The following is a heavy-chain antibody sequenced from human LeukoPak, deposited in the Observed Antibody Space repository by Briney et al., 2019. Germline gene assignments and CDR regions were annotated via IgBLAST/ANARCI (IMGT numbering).Heavy chain of an antibody. CDR3: ARDRGYDFWSGKEYYFDY. Sequence: GASVKVSCKASGYTFTSYDINWVRQATGQGLEWMGWMNPNSGNTGYAQKFQGRVTITRNTSISTAYMELSSLRSEDTAVYYCARDRGYDFWSGKEYYFDYWGQGTLVTVSS. V-gene: IGHV1-8*03. CDR1: GYTFTSYD. CDR2: MNPNSGNT. D-gene: IGHD3-3*01. J-gene: IGHJ4*02.